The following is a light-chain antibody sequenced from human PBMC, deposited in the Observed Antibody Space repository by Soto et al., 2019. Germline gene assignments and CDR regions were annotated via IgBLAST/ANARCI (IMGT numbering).Light chain of an antibody. V-gene: IGLV1-44*01. CDR1: SSTIGRNA. J-gene: IGLJ1*01. Sequence: QSVLTQPPSASGTPGQRVTISCSGSSSTIGRNAVNWYQQLPGTAPKLLIYSSNQRPSGVPDRFSGSKSDTSASLAISGLQSEDEADYYCATWDDSPNGLYVFGTGTKLTVL. CDR3: ATWDDSPNGLYV. CDR2: SSN.